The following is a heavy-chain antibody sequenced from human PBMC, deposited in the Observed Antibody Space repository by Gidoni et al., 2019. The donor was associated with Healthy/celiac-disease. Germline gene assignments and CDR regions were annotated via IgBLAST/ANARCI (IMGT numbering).Heavy chain of an antibody. V-gene: IGHV3-21*01. CDR3: ARDMVGYGDYVPERGPVGFDY. CDR2: ISSSSSYI. D-gene: IGHD4-17*01. Sequence: EVQLVESGGGLVKPGGSLRLSCAASGFTFSSYSMNWVRQAPGKGLEWVSSISSSSSYIYYADSVKGRFTISRDNAKNSLYLQMNSLRAEDTAVYYCARDMVGYGDYVPERGPVGFDYWGQGTLVTVSS. CDR1: GFTFSSYS. J-gene: IGHJ4*02.